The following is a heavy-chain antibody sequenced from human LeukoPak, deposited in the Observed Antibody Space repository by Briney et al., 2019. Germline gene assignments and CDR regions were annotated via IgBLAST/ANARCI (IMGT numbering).Heavy chain of an antibody. Sequence: PSETLSLTCSVSGGSISSYFWSWIRQPPGKGLEWIGYIYYSGSTNYNPSLKSRVTISVDTSKNQFSLKLSSVTAADTAVYYCARAGPYYYGSGSPSWFDPWGQGTLVTVSS. CDR1: GGSISSYF. D-gene: IGHD3-10*01. V-gene: IGHV4-59*08. CDR3: ARAGPYYYGSGSPSWFDP. J-gene: IGHJ5*02. CDR2: IYYSGST.